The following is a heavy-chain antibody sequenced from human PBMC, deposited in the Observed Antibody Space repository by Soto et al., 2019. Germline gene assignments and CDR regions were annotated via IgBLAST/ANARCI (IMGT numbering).Heavy chain of an antibody. J-gene: IGHJ3*02. CDR2: TYYRSKWYN. V-gene: IGHV6-1*01. Sequence: SQTLALTCAISGDSVSSNRAAWNWIRQSPSRGLEWLGRTYYRSKWYNDYAVSVKSRITINPDTSKNQFSLQLNSVTPEDTAVYYCARGPLLEYYYDSSRPADAFDIWGQGTMVTVSS. D-gene: IGHD3-22*01. CDR1: GDSVSSNRAA. CDR3: ARGPLLEYYYDSSRPADAFDI.